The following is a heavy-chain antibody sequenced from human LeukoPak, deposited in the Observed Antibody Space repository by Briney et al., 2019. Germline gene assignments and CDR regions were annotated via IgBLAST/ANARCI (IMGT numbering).Heavy chain of an antibody. D-gene: IGHD6-6*01. CDR3: ARAGVAARLTPFDY. J-gene: IGHJ4*02. V-gene: IGHV4-59*01. Sequence: SETLSLTCTVSGGSISSYYWSWIRQPPGKGLEWIGYIYYSGSTNYNPSLKSRVTISVDTSKNQFSLKLSSVTAEDTAVYYCARAGVAARLTPFDYWGQGTLVTVSS. CDR1: GGSISSYY. CDR2: IYYSGST.